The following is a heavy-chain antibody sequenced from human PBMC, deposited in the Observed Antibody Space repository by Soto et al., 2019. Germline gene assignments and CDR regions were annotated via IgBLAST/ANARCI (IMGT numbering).Heavy chain of an antibody. J-gene: IGHJ4*02. CDR1: GGSISSGDHC. D-gene: IGHD2-2*01. Sequence: PSETLSLTCTVSGGSISSGDHCWSWIRQPPGKGLEWIGYIYYSGSTYYNPSLKSRVTISVDTSKNQFSLKLSSVTAADTAVYYCARNKRHSSSRSAFWGQGTLVTVSS. CDR2: IYYSGST. V-gene: IGHV4-30-4*01. CDR3: ARNKRHSSSRSAF.